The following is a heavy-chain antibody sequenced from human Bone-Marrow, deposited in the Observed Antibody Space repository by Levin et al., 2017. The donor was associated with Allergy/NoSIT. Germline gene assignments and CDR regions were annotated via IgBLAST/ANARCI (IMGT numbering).Heavy chain of an antibody. CDR2: VSGSGGST. D-gene: IGHD2-15*01. J-gene: IGHJ4*02. CDR1: GFTFSSYA. CDR3: AKSYRYCSGGTCDFNYFDC. V-gene: IGHV3-23*01. Sequence: GESLKISCAASGFTFSSYAMSWVRQAPGKGLEWVSAVSGSGGSTYYADSVKGPFTISRDNSKNTLFLQMNGLRAEDTAVYYCAKSYRYCSGGTCDFNYFDCWGQGTLVTVSS.